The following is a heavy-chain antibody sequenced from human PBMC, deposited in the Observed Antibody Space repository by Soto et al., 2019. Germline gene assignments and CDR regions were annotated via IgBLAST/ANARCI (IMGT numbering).Heavy chain of an antibody. J-gene: IGHJ6*02. CDR3: ARVVCYLSGGSCYSSWRGSMDV. D-gene: IGHD2-15*01. V-gene: IGHV4-34*01. Sequence: QVQLQQWGAGLLKPSETLSLTCAVYGGSFSGYYWSWIRQPPGKGLEWIGEINHSGSTNYNPSLKSRVTISVDTSKNQCSLKLSSVTAADTAVYYCARVVCYLSGGSCYSSWRGSMDVWGQGTTVTVSS. CDR2: INHSGST. CDR1: GGSFSGYY.